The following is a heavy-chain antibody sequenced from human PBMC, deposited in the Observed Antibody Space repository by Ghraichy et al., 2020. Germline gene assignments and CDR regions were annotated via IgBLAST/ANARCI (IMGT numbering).Heavy chain of an antibody. V-gene: IGHV3-7*01. J-gene: IGHJ4*02. Sequence: GALRLSCETSGISFSNYRMTWVRQAPGKRPEWVATVSRDGSEEFYVDSVKGRFTISRDNAKNSLFLQLNSLRAEDTAIYYCARGGRDTSYYWVYWGLGTQVIVSP. CDR1: GISFSNYR. CDR2: VSRDGSEE. D-gene: IGHD2-2*01. CDR3: ARGGRDTSYYWVY.